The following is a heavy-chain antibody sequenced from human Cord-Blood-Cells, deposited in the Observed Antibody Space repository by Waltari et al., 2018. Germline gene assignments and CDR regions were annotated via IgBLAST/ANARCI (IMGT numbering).Heavy chain of an antibody. V-gene: IGHV3-21*01. CDR1: GFTFSSYS. CDR3: AREYSSSWYYYYYYMDV. D-gene: IGHD6-13*01. J-gene: IGHJ6*03. CDR2: ISSSSSYI. Sequence: EVQLVESGGGLVKPGGSLRLSCAASGFTFSSYSMNWVRQAPGQGLEWVSSISSSSSYIYYADSVKGRFTISRDNAKNSLYLQMNSLRAEDTAVYYCAREYSSSWYYYYYYMDVWGKGTTVTVSS.